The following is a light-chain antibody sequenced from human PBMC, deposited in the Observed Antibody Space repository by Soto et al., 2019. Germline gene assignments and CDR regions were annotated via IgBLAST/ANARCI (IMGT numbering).Light chain of an antibody. V-gene: IGKV3-15*01. CDR1: HSVTTH. CDR3: QQYNNRWT. CDR2: GAS. J-gene: IGKJ1*01. Sequence: EIVLTQSPDTLSLSPGERATLSCWASHSVTTHLAWFQQRPGPTPRLLIYGASTRATGIPARFSGSGSGTESTLTISSLQSEDFAVYYCQQYNNRWTFGQGTKVDIK.